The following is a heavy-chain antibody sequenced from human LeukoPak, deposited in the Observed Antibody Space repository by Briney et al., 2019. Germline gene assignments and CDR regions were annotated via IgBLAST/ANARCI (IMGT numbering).Heavy chain of an antibody. V-gene: IGHV3-15*01. CDR1: GFTFSNAW. J-gene: IGHJ4*02. D-gene: IGHD2-15*01. Sequence: GGSPRLSCAASGFTFSNAWMSWVRQAPGKGLEWVGRIKSKVDGGTTDYAAPVKGRFTISRDDSKDTLYLQMTSLKTEDAGVFYCTIVRGFCSGRSCLGYWGQGTLVTVSS. CDR3: TIVRGFCSGRSCLGY. CDR2: IKSKVDGGTT.